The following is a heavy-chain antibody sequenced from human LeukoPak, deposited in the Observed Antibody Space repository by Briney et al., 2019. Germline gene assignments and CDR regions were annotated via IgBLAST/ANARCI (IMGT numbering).Heavy chain of an antibody. CDR2: ISSSGSTI. V-gene: IGHV3-11*01. CDR3: ARGGSYYDSSGYYYGPVYY. CDR1: GFTFSDYY. Sequence: GGSLRLSCAASGFTFSDYYMSWLRQAPGKGLEWVSYISSSGSTIYYADSVKGRFTISRDNAKNSLYLQMNSLRAEDTAVYYCARGGSYYDSSGYYYGPVYYWGQGTLVTVSS. D-gene: IGHD3-22*01. J-gene: IGHJ4*02.